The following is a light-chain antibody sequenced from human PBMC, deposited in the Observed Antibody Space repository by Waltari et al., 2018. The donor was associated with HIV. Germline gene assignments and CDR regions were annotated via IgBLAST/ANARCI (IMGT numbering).Light chain of an antibody. CDR1: NIERKS. CDR2: YDS. Sequence: SSVLTQPPSVSVAPGKTATITCGGKNIERKSVHWYQQKPGQAPGLVICYDSDRPTGIPEGLAGSNSGNPDNLTSSRVGVVDEADYYCQVWDSTIDQVLFGGGTKRTVL. CDR3: QVWDSTIDQVL. V-gene: IGLV3-21*04. J-gene: IGLJ2*01.